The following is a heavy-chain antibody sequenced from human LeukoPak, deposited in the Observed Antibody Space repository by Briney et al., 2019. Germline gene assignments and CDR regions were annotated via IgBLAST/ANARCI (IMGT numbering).Heavy chain of an antibody. V-gene: IGHV1-2*02. D-gene: IGHD6-13*01. Sequence: ASVKVSCKASGYTFTGYYIHWVRQAPGQGLEWMGWINPNSGGTKYEQKFQGRVTMTRDTSISTAYMELSRLRSDDTAVYCCATKKQQVTPIDYWGQGTLDTVSS. J-gene: IGHJ4*02. CDR1: GYTFTGYY. CDR3: ATKKQQVTPIDY. CDR2: INPNSGGT.